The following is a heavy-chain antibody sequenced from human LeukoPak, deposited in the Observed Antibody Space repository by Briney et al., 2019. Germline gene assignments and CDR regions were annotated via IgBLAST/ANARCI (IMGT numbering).Heavy chain of an antibody. D-gene: IGHD2-8*01. CDR1: GFTFGSYA. CDR3: ARGRGESVYAIGPWFDP. Sequence: PGRSLRLSCAASGFTFGSYAMHWVRQAPGKGLEWVAVISYDGSNKYYADSVKGRFTISRDNSKNTLYLQMNSLRAEDTAVYYCARGRGESVYAIGPWFDPWGQGTLVTVSS. J-gene: IGHJ5*02. CDR2: ISYDGSNK. V-gene: IGHV3-30*01.